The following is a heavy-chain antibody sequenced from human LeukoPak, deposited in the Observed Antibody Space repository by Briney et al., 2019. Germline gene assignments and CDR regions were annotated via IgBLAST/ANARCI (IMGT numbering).Heavy chain of an antibody. D-gene: IGHD5-18*01. CDR3: ARSRGRRGYSYGFDY. Sequence: KPSETLSLTCAVYGGSFSGYYWSWIRQPPGKGLEWIGEINHSGSTNYNPSLKSRVTISVDTSKNQFSLKLSSATAADTAVYYCARSRGRRGYSYGFDYWGQGTLVTVSS. CDR2: INHSGST. V-gene: IGHV4-34*01. CDR1: GGSFSGYY. J-gene: IGHJ4*02.